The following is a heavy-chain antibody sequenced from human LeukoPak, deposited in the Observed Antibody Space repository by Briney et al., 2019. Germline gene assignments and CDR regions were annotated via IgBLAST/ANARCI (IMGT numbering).Heavy chain of an antibody. CDR2: ISSSGSTI. CDR3: ARVTQLGDEGLDY. CDR1: GFTFSDYY. J-gene: IGHJ4*02. V-gene: IGHV3-11*01. Sequence: KSGGSLRLSCAASGFTFSDYYMSWIRQAPGKGLEWVSYISSSGSTIYYADSVKGRFTISRDNAKNSLYLQMNSLRAEDTAVYYCARVTQLGDEGLDYWGQGTLVTVSS. D-gene: IGHD6-6*01.